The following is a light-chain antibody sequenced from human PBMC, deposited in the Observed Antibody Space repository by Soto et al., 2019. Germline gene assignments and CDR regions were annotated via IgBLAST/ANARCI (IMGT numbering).Light chain of an antibody. CDR2: WSS. Sequence: IVVTQSPATVSLSTGERATIXCRASQSVISNFAWYQQKSGQAPRLLIYWSSSRAHGSPDRFSGSGSVTDFTRTISRLEPEDSAVYYGQQYSASPRTFGPGTKVDIK. V-gene: IGKV3-20*01. CDR3: QQYSASPRT. J-gene: IGKJ3*01. CDR1: QSVISN.